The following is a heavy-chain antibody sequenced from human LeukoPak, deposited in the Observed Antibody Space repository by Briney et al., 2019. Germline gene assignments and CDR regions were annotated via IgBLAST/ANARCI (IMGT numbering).Heavy chain of an antibody. CDR1: GFTFDDCA. CDR2: ISGDGGRT. V-gene: IGHV3-43*02. D-gene: IGHD5-24*01. J-gene: IGHJ6*02. CDR3: AKDVATRSYYYYGMDV. Sequence: GGSLRLSCAASGFTFDDCAMYWVRQAPGKGLEWISLISGDGGRTYYADSVKGRFTISRDNSKNSLYLQMNSLRTEDTALYYCAKDVATRSYYYYGMDVWGQGTTVTVSS.